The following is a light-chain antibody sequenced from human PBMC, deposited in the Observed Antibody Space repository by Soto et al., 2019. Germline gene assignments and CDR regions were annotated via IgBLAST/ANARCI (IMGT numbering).Light chain of an antibody. CDR1: HDISTY. Sequence: DIQLTQSPSLLSSSVGDIFTITCRASHDISTYLAWYQQKPGKAPKLMIYEASTLQSGVPSRFSGSGSGTEFTLTISGLLPEDFATYHCQQLNTLPFTFGQGTRLEIK. CDR3: QQLNTLPFT. CDR2: EAS. J-gene: IGKJ5*01. V-gene: IGKV1-9*01.